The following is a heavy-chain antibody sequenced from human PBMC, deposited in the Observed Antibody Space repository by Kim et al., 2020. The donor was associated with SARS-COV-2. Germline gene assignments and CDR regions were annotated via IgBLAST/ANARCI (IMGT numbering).Heavy chain of an antibody. CDR1: GFTFSSYA. CDR2: ISGSGGST. CDR3: AKEILPLYSSSWYFDL. V-gene: IGHV3-23*01. J-gene: IGHJ2*01. D-gene: IGHD6-6*01. Sequence: GGSLRLSCAASGFTFSSYAMSWVRQAPGKGLEWVSAISGSGGSTYYADSVKGRFTISRDNSKNTLYLQMNSLRAEDTAVYYCAKEILPLYSSSWYFDLWGRGTLVTVSS.